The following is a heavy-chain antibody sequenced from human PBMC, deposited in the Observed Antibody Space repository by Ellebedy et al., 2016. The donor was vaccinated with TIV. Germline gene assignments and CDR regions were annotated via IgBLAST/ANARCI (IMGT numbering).Heavy chain of an antibody. CDR2: LYNSGST. CDR3: ARERYTSGWYVGRGFYYYGMEI. J-gene: IGHJ6*02. D-gene: IGHD6-19*01. V-gene: IGHV4-59*11. CDR1: GASISRHY. Sequence: MPSETLSLTCTVSGASISRHYWSWIRQPPGKGLEWIGSLYNSGSTSYNPSLKSRVPISLDTSKNQLSLRLNSVTAADTAVYYCARERYTSGWYVGRGFYYYGMEIWGQGTTVTVSS.